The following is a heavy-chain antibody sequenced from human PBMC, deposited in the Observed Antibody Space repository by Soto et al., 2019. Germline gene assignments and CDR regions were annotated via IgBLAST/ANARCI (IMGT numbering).Heavy chain of an antibody. V-gene: IGHV4-34*01. CDR2: ISHSGST. D-gene: IGHD3-10*01. CDR3: ARGGNSGSYYNTWFAP. J-gene: IGHJ5*02. Sequence: SETLSLTCAIYGGSFSDDYWSWIRQPPGKGLEWIGEISHSGSTNYNPSLQSRITMSVDTSKNQFSPSLTSVTAADTAVYYCARGGNSGSYYNTWFAPWGQGTLGTVS. CDR1: GGSFSDDY.